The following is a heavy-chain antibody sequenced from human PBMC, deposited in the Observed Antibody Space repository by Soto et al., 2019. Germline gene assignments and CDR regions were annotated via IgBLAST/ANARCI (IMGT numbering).Heavy chain of an antibody. CDR3: AHIVVAGLGYYFDY. D-gene: IGHD6-19*01. J-gene: IGHJ4*02. CDR2: SYWDDDK. Sequence: QITLKESGPTLVKPTQTLTLTCTFSGFSLSSTRMAVGWIRQPPGKALEWLALSYWDDDKRYSPFLKSRLTITKDTSKNQVVLTMSIMAPVDTARYYCAHIVVAGLGYYFDYWGQGTLVTVSS. V-gene: IGHV2-5*02. CDR1: GFSLSSTRMA.